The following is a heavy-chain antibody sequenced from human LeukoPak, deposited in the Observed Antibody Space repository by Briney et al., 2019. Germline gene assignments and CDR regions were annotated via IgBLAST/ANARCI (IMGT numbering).Heavy chain of an antibody. D-gene: IGHD1/OR15-1a*01. CDR3: ATSESQTRFDY. Sequence: ESLKISCKGSGYSFTTHWIGWVRQLPGKGLEWMGLIFPGDSETIYSPSLQGQVTISADKSINTAYLRWSSLKASDTAMYYCATSESQTRFDYWGQGTLVTVSS. V-gene: IGHV5-51*01. CDR2: IFPGDSET. CDR1: GYSFTTHW. J-gene: IGHJ4*02.